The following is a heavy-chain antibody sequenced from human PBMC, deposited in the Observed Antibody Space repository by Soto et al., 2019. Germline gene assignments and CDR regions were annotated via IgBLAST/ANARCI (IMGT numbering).Heavy chain of an antibody. D-gene: IGHD3-22*01. V-gene: IGHV5-51*03. CDR2: NYPGDSDT. CDR1: GYSFTNYG. Sequence: EVQLVQSGAEVKKPGESLKISCKGSGYSFTNYGIGWVRQMPGKGLEWMGNNYPGDSDTIYSPSFQGQVTISAHKSIRTAYLQGRSLKASDSAIYYWARREYHYDTSGSSRYYFDYWGQGTLVTVSS. CDR3: ARREYHYDTSGSSRYYFDY. J-gene: IGHJ4*02.